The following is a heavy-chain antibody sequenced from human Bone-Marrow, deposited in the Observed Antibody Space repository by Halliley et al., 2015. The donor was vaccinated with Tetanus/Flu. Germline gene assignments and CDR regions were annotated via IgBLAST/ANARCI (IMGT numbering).Heavy chain of an antibody. Sequence: SLRLSCAAAGFTFSDYYMNWIRQAPGQGLEWVAYIGSSGTTIYYADSVRGRFTISRDNTQNTLHLQMNRLRAEDTAVYYCARDAKDIVEVPYYYYYGMDVWGQGTTVTVSS. CDR3: ARDAKDIVEVPYYYYYGMDV. D-gene: IGHD2-2*01. V-gene: IGHV3-11*04. CDR2: IGSSGTTI. CDR1: GFTFSDYY. J-gene: IGHJ6*02.